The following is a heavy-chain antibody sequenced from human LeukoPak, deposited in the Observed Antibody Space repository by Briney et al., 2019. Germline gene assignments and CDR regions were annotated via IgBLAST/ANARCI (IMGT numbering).Heavy chain of an antibody. Sequence: SVKVSCKASGGTFSSYDITWVRQAPGQGLEWMGGIIPIFGTANYAQKFQGRVTITADESTSTAYMELSSLRSEDTAVYYCARGYCINGVCDRGDYWGQGTLVTVSS. CDR2: IIPIFGTA. V-gene: IGHV1-69*01. D-gene: IGHD2-8*01. J-gene: IGHJ4*02. CDR3: ARGYCINGVCDRGDY. CDR1: GGTFSSYD.